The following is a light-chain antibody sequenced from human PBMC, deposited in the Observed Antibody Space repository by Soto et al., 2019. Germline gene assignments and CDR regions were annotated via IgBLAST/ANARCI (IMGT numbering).Light chain of an antibody. CDR3: QQYHTLVS. Sequence: DIQMTQSPSSLSASVGDRVTITCHASRDIRKYLNWYQQKPGKAPKLLIYDASNLETGVTSRFSGSGSGTDFTFTISSLQSEDIATYYCQQYHTLVSFGGGTKVEIK. J-gene: IGKJ4*01. V-gene: IGKV1-33*01. CDR2: DAS. CDR1: RDIRKY.